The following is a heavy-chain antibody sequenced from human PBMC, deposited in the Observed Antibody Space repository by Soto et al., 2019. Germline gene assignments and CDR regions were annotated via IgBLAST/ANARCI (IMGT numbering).Heavy chain of an antibody. J-gene: IGHJ4*02. V-gene: IGHV3-30*18. CDR3: AKDIVRYTYGACDY. CDR1: GFTFNTYG. Sequence: GWSLRFSCAASGFTFNTYGMYWVRQAPGKGLEWVAAISYDGSNKYHADSVKGRFTISRDNSKNTLYLQMNSPRVEDTAVYYCAKDIVRYTYGACDYWGQGALVTVSS. CDR2: ISYDGSNK. D-gene: IGHD5-18*01.